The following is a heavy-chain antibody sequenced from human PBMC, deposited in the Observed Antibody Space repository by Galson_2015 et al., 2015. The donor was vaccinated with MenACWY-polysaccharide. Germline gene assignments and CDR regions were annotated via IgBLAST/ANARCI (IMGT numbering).Heavy chain of an antibody. J-gene: IGHJ4*02. Sequence: SVKVSCKASGYTFTNLYIHWVRQAPGQGFEWMAWINPDNGDTKYAQNFQGWVTVTRDTSISTVYMELSRLTSDDTAVYYCARSRDWELSGYRDFDHWGQGTLVTVSS. CDR1: GYTFTNLY. D-gene: IGHD3-22*01. CDR3: ARSRDWELSGYRDFDH. CDR2: INPDNGDT. V-gene: IGHV1-2*04.